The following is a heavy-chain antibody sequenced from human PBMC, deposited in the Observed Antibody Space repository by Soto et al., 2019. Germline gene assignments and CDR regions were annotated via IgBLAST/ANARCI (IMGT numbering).Heavy chain of an antibody. CDR2: INPSGGST. CDR3: ARVSDGDYVGY. V-gene: IGHV1-46*03. Sequence: GASVRVSCKASGYTFTSYYMHWVRQAPGQGLEWMGIINPSGGSTSYAQKFQGRVTMTRDTSTSTVCMELSSLRSEDTAVYYCARVSDGDYVGYWGQGTLVTVSS. CDR1: GYTFTSYY. J-gene: IGHJ4*02. D-gene: IGHD4-17*01.